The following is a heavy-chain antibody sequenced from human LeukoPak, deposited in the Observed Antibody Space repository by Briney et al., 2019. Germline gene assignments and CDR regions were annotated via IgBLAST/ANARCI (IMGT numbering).Heavy chain of an antibody. Sequence: GGSLRLSCEASGFTFSTFAMIWVRQPPGKGLEWVSSIFPSGGEIHYADSVKGRFTISRDNSKNTLYLQMNSLRVEDTAVYFCAKDRSEGKYGDEFDYWGQGTLVTVSS. CDR3: AKDRSEGKYGDEFDY. D-gene: IGHD4-17*01. V-gene: IGHV3-23*01. J-gene: IGHJ4*02. CDR2: IFPSGGEI. CDR1: GFTFSTFA.